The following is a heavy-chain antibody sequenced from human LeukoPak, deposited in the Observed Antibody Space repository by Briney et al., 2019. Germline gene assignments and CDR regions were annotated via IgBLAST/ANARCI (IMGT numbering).Heavy chain of an antibody. V-gene: IGHV4-39*07. CDR1: GGSISSSNYG. D-gene: IGHD3-22*01. CDR3: ARASNYYYYDSAYYLYYFDY. CDR2: IFYTGGS. Sequence: PSETLSLTCTVSGGSISSSNYGWGWIRQPPGKGLEWIGTIFYTGGSYHNPSLKSRVTISVDTSRSQFSLKLSSVTAADTAVYYCARASNYYYYDSAYYLYYFDYWGQGTLVTVSS. J-gene: IGHJ4*02.